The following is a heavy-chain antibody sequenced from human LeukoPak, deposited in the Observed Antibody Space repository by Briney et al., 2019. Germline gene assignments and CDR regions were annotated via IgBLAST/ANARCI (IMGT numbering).Heavy chain of an antibody. J-gene: IGHJ5*02. CDR3: ASANFSPFYDFWSGYNGFSKWFDP. Sequence: SETLSLTCTVSGGSISSYYWSWIRQPAGKGLEWIGRIYTSGSTNYNPSLKSRVTMSVDTSKNQFSLKLSSVTAADTAVYYCASANFSPFYDFWSGYNGFSKWFDPWGQGTLVTVSS. CDR2: IYTSGST. CDR1: GGSISSYY. V-gene: IGHV4-4*07. D-gene: IGHD3-3*01.